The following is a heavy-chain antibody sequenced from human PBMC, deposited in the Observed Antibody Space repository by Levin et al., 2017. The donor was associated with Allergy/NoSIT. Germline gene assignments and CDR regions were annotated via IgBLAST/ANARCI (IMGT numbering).Heavy chain of an antibody. J-gene: IGHJ4*02. CDR1: GFTLSDSA. CDR2: ISDSGAST. Sequence: GGSLRLSCAGSGFTLSDSAMSWVRQAPGEGLVWVSGISDSGASTYYADSVKGRFTISRDISTNTVFLQMNSLSAEDTALYYCARGSYCSGGTCYSRRGYWGKGILVTVSS. D-gene: IGHD2-15*01. CDR3: ARGSYCSGGTCYSRRGY. V-gene: IGHV3-23*01.